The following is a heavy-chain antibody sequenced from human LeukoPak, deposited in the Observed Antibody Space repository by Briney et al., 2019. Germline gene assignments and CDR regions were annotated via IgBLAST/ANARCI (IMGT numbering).Heavy chain of an antibody. J-gene: IGHJ4*02. D-gene: IGHD3-3*01. CDR3: ARGRDYYDFWSGYSIPRPSATLFDY. Sequence: PSETLSLTCAVYGGSFSGYYWSWIRQPPGKGLEWIGEINHSGSTNYNPSLKSRVTISVDTSKNQFSLKLSSVTAADTAVYYCARGRDYYDFWSGYSIPRPSATLFDYWGQGTLVTVSS. CDR2: INHSGST. V-gene: IGHV4-34*01. CDR1: GGSFSGYY.